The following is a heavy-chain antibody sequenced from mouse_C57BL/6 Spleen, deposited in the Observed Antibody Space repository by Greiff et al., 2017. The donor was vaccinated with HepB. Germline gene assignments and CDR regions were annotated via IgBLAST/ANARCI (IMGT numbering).Heavy chain of an antibody. J-gene: IGHJ1*03. CDR1: GFTFSDYY. CDR3: ARRLGLGYWYFDV. CDR2: INYDGSST. Sequence: DVKLVESEGGLVQPGSSMKLSCTASGFTFSDYYMAWVRQVPEKGLEWVANINYDGSSTYYLDSLKSRFIISRDNAKNILYLQMSSLKSEDTATYYCARRLGLGYWYFDVWGTGTTVTVSS. D-gene: IGHD4-1*01. V-gene: IGHV5-16*02.